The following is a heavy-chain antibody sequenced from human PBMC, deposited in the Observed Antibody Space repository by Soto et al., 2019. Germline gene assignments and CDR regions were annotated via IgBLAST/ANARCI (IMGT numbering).Heavy chain of an antibody. CDR1: GDSISHYY. D-gene: IGHD3-3*01. V-gene: IGHV4-59*01. Sequence: PSETLSLTCSVSGDSISHYYWTWIRQPPGKGLEWIGYVYYSGSTNYNPSLKSRVTISVDTSKNQFSLKLSSVTAADTAVYYCERAHGNTRVGFDTWGQGTLVTVSS. CDR2: VYYSGST. CDR3: ERAHGNTRVGFDT. J-gene: IGHJ5*02.